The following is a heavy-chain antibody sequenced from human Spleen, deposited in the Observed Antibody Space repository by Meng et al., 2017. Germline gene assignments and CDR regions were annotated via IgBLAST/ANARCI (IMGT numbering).Heavy chain of an antibody. V-gene: IGHV3-20*04. CDR2: INWNGGST. D-gene: IGHD6-19*01. J-gene: IGHJ4*02. Sequence: GGSLRLSCAASGFTFDDYGMSWVRQAPGKGLEWVSGINWNGGSTGYADSVKGRFTVSRDNAKKSLYLQMNSLRAEDTALYYCARVNSGWAQIDYWGQGTLVTVSS. CDR3: ARVNSGWAQIDY. CDR1: GFTFDDYG.